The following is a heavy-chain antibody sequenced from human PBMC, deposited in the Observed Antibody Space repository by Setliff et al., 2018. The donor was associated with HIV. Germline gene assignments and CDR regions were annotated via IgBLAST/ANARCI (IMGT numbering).Heavy chain of an antibody. V-gene: IGHV1-69*05. CDR3: ARTREMVREVITPAFDY. Sequence: WASVKVSCKASGGTFSSYTINWVRQAPGQGLEWMGGIIPIFGTANYAQKFQGRVTITTDESTSTAYMELSSLRSEDTALYYCARTREMVREVITPAFDYWGLGTLVTVSS. J-gene: IGHJ4*02. D-gene: IGHD3-10*01. CDR1: GGTFSSYT. CDR2: IIPIFGTA.